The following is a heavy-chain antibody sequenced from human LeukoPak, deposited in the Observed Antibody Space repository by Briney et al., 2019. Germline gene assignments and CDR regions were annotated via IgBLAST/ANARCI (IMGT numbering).Heavy chain of an antibody. J-gene: IGHJ4*02. CDR1: GFTFSRYA. Sequence: GGSLRLSCAASGFTFSRYAMSWVRQAPGKGLVWVSRINGDGSYTKYADSVKGRFTISRDNAKNTLFLQMNSLSAEDTAVYFCGRDKSEYDSSGRGDYWGQGTLVTVSS. V-gene: IGHV3-74*03. CDR2: INGDGSYT. CDR3: GRDKSEYDSSGRGDY. D-gene: IGHD3-22*01.